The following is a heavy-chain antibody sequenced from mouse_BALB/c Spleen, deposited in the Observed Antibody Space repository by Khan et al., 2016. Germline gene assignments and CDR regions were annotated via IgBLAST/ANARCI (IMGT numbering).Heavy chain of an antibody. CDR2: ISYSGST. V-gene: IGHV3-8*02. CDR3: ARWDGNYGYYAMDY. J-gene: IGHJ4*01. CDR1: GDSITSGY. Sequence: EVQLQESGPSLVKPSQTLSLTCSVTGDSITSGYWNWIRKFPGNKLEYMGYISYSGSTYYNPSLKSRLSITRDTSKNQYYLQLNSVTTEDTATYYCARWDGNYGYYAMDYWGQGTSVTVSS. D-gene: IGHD2-1*01.